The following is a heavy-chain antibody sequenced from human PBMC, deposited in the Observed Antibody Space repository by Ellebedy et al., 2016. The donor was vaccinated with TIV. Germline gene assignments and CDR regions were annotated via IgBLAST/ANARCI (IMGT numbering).Heavy chain of an antibody. J-gene: IGHJ6*02. V-gene: IGHV3-30-3*01. Sequence: GESLKISCAASGFTFSSYAMHWVRQAPGKGLEWVAVISYDGSNKYYADSVKGRFTISRDNAKNSLYLQMNSLRAEDTAVYYCARDDLNYYDSSGYLDVWGQGTTVTVSS. CDR3: ARDDLNYYDSSGYLDV. CDR2: ISYDGSNK. CDR1: GFTFSSYA. D-gene: IGHD3-22*01.